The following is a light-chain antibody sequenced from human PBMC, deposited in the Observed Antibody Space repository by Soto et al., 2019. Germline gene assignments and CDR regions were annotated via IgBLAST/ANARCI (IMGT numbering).Light chain of an antibody. CDR3: SSYTSSSTLGV. Sequence: QSALTQPASVSGSPGQSITISCTGTSRDVGGYNYVSWYQHHPGKAPKLMIYDVSNRPSGVSNRFSGSKSGNTASLTISGLQAADEADYYCSSYTSSSTLGVFGTGTKVTVL. CDR2: DVS. CDR1: SRDVGGYNY. V-gene: IGLV2-14*03. J-gene: IGLJ1*01.